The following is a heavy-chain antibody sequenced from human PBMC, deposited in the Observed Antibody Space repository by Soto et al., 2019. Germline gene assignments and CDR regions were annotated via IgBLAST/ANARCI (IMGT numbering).Heavy chain of an antibody. CDR1: GGSISTTSYY. Sequence: SETLSLTCTVSGGSISTTSYYWGWIRQPPGKGLEWVGSISYSGSTYCNPSLKSRVTISIDTSKNQFSLKLSSVTAADTALYYCARPRYFYLLAQEYNWLDPRGQGTLVTVSS. CDR3: ARPRYFYLLAQEYNWLDP. V-gene: IGHV4-39*01. J-gene: IGHJ5*02. CDR2: ISYSGST. D-gene: IGHD3-9*01.